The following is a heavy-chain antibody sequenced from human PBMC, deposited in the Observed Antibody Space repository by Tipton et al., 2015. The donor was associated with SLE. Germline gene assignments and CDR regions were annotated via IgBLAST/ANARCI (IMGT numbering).Heavy chain of an antibody. J-gene: IGHJ4*02. CDR2: ISSTSSDI. CDR3: ARDRRLVDFWSGYCFDY. V-gene: IGHV3-48*02. D-gene: IGHD3-3*01. Sequence: GSLRLSCAASGFTFNRYSMNWVRQAPGKGLEWISYISSTSSDIGYADSVKGRFTISRDNAKNLVYLQLNSLRDEDTAVYYCARDRRLVDFWSGYCFDYWGQGTLVTVSS. CDR1: GFTFNRYS.